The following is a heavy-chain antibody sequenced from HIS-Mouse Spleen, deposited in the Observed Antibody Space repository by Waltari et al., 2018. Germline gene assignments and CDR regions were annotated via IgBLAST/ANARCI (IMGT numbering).Heavy chain of an antibody. D-gene: IGHD6-19*01. V-gene: IGHV3-30*18. J-gene: IGHJ4*02. CDR3: AKASSGWLDY. Sequence: QVQLVESGGGVVQPGRSLRLSCAASGFTFSSYGMHWVRQAPGKGLGWGVVISYDGSNKYNADSVKGRFTISRDNSKNTRYLQMNSLRAEDTAVYYCAKASSGWLDYWGQGTLVTVSS. CDR2: ISYDGSNK. CDR1: GFTFSSYG.